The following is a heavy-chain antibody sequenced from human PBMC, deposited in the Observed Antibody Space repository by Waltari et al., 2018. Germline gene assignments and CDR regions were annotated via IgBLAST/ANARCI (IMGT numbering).Heavy chain of an antibody. J-gene: IGHJ6*03. D-gene: IGHD6-19*01. V-gene: IGHV5-51*01. CDR3: ARFPSIAVAGIGGGYYYYMDV. CDR2: IYPGDSDT. Sequence: EVQLVQSGAEVKKPGESLKISCKGSGYSFTSYWIGWVRTMPGKGLEWMGIIYPGDSDTRYGPSCQGQVTISADKSISTAYLQWSSLKASDTAMYYCARFPSIAVAGIGGGYYYYMDVWGKGTTVTVSS. CDR1: GYSFTSYW.